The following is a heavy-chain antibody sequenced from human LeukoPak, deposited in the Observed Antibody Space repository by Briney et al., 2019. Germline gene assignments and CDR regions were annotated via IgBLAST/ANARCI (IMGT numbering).Heavy chain of an antibody. V-gene: IGHV1-18*01. CDR2: ISAYNGNT. J-gene: IGHJ5*02. D-gene: IGHD3-10*01. CDR3: ARDTVLWFGGSKGHWFDP. Sequence: ASVTVSCQASGYTFTSYGISWVRQAPGQGLEWMGWISAYNGNTNYAQKLQGRVTMTTDTSTSTAYMELRRLRSDDTAVYYCARDTVLWFGGSKGHWFDPWGQGTLVTVSS. CDR1: GYTFTSYG.